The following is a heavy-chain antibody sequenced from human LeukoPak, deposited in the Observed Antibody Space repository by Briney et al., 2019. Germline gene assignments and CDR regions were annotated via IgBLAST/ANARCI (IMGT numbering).Heavy chain of an antibody. V-gene: IGHV3-66*01. CDR1: GFTVSSNY. J-gene: IGHJ4*02. Sequence: GGSLRLSCAASGFTVSSNYMSWVRQAPGKGLEWVSVIYSGGSTYYADSVKGRFTISRDNFKNTLYLQMNSLRAEDTAVYYCARDLQTTYCSGGSCYGSAVYWGQGTLVTVPS. CDR2: IYSGGST. CDR3: ARDLQTTYCSGGSCYGSAVY. D-gene: IGHD2-15*01.